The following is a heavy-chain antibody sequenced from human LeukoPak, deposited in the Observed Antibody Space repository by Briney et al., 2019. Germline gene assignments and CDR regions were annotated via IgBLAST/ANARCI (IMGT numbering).Heavy chain of an antibody. Sequence: SETLSLTCTVSGGSISSYYWSRIRQPPGKGLEWIGYIYYSGSTNYNPSLKSRVTISVDTSKNQFSLKLSSVTAADTAVYYCARVGSYYEVSAFDIWGQGTMVTVSS. J-gene: IGHJ3*02. V-gene: IGHV4-59*01. CDR1: GGSISSYY. D-gene: IGHD1-26*01. CDR2: IYYSGST. CDR3: ARVGSYYEVSAFDI.